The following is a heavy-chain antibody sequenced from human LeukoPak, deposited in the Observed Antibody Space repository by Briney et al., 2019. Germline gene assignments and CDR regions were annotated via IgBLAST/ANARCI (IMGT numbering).Heavy chain of an antibody. CDR3: ARSVVYYGSGSYYMSDY. CDR2: ISSTSSYI. D-gene: IGHD3-10*01. CDR1: GFTFSIYS. Sequence: PGGSLRLSCAASGFTFSIYSVTWVRQAPGKGLEWVASISSTSSYIYYADSVRGRFTISRDNAKNSLYLQMNSLRAEDTAVYYCARSVVYYGSGSYYMSDYWGQGTLVTVSS. V-gene: IGHV3-21*01. J-gene: IGHJ4*02.